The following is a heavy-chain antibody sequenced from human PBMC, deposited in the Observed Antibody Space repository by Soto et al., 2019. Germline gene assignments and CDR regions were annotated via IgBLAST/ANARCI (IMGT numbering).Heavy chain of an antibody. D-gene: IGHD3-16*01. CDR1: GGPFISYA. Sequence: AXAVKVSCKASGGPFISYAINWVRQAPGQGLEWMGGIIPIFGTANYAQKFQCRVTITADKSTSTAYMELSSLRSEDTAVYHCARDGGVIDPWGQGTLVTVSS. J-gene: IGHJ5*02. CDR3: ARDGGVIDP. V-gene: IGHV1-69*06. CDR2: IIPIFGTA.